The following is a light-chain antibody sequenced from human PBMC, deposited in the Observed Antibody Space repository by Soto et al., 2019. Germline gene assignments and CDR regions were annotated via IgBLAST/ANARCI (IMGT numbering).Light chain of an antibody. J-gene: IGKJ1*01. CDR2: GAS. V-gene: IGKV3-20*01. CDR1: QSVSSSY. Sequence: EIVLTQSPGTLSLSPGERATLSCRASQSVSSSYLAWYQQKPGQAPRLLFYGASSRATGIPDRFSGRGSGTDFTLTISSLQSEDFAVYYCQQYNNWPQTFGQGTKVDIK. CDR3: QQYNNWPQT.